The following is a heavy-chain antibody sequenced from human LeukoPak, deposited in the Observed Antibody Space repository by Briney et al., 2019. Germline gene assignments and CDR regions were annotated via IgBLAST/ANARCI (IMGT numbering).Heavy chain of an antibody. Sequence: GGSLRLSCAASGFTFSSYAMSWVRQAPGKGLEWVSATSGSGGSTDYADSVKGRFTISRDNSKNTLYLQMNSLRADDTAVYYCAKGGGLGAYDMDVWGQGTTVTVSS. V-gene: IGHV3-23*01. D-gene: IGHD4/OR15-4a*01. CDR3: AKGGGLGAYDMDV. J-gene: IGHJ6*02. CDR1: GFTFSSYA. CDR2: TSGSGGST.